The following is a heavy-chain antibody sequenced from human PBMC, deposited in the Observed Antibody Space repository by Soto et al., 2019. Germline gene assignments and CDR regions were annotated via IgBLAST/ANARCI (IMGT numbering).Heavy chain of an antibody. V-gene: IGHV4-34*01. CDR1: GGSFSGCY. CDR3: AREYYYGSGSKIYYYYYGMDV. Sequence: SETLSLTCAVYGGSFSGCYWSWIRQPPGKGLEWIGEINHSGSTNYNPSLKSRVTISVDTSKNQFSLKLSSVTAADTAVYYCAREYYYGSGSKIYYYYYGMDVWGQGTTVTISS. J-gene: IGHJ6*02. CDR2: INHSGST. D-gene: IGHD3-10*01.